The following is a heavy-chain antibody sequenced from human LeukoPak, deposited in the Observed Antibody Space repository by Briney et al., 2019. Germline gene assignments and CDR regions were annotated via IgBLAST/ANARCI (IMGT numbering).Heavy chain of an antibody. CDR3: AQSSGRRHYFDY. CDR1: GGSISSYY. Sequence: PSETLSLTCTISGGSISSYYWSWIRQPPGKGLEWIGYIYYSGSTNYNPSLKSRVTISVDTSKNQFSLKLSSVTAADTAVYDCAQSSGRRHYFDYWGQGTLVTVSS. J-gene: IGHJ4*02. V-gene: IGHV4-59*01. CDR2: IYYSGST. D-gene: IGHD6-19*01.